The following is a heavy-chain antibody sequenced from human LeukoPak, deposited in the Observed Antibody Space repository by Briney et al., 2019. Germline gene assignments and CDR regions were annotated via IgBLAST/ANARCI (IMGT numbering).Heavy chain of an antibody. CDR1: GDSISSYY. J-gene: IGHJ4*02. Sequence: SETLSLTCTVSGDSISSYYWSWLRQPPGKGLEWLGYIYYSGSTNYNPSLKSRVAISVDTSKNQFSLKLSSVTAADTAVYYCARHGRGMVATYNDYWGQGTLVTVSS. CDR2: IYYSGST. CDR3: ARHGRGMVATYNDY. V-gene: IGHV4-59*08. D-gene: IGHD5-12*01.